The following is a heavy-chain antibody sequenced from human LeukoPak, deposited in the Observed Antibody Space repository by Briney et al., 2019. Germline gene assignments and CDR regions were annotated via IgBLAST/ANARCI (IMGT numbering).Heavy chain of an antibody. Sequence: SEILSLTCSVSGGSISRSSDYWGWIRQSPGEGLEWIGTIYYDGSTYYNPSLKSRVTISMDTSKNQFSLNLSSVTAADTAVYYCTRDSQLEWFYSWGQGTLVTVSS. CDR1: GGSISRSSDY. D-gene: IGHD3-10*01. CDR3: TRDSQLEWFYS. CDR2: IYYDGST. J-gene: IGHJ5*01. V-gene: IGHV4-39*07.